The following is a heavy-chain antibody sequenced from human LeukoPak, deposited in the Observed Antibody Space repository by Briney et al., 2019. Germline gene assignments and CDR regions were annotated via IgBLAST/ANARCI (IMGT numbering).Heavy chain of an antibody. D-gene: IGHD6-19*01. CDR1: GFTFSSYD. CDR2: IGTAGDT. J-gene: IGHJ6*02. V-gene: IGHV3-13*01. Sequence: GGSLGLSCAASGFTFSSYDMHWVRQATGKGLEWVSAIGTAGDTYYPGSVKGRFTISRENAKNSLYLQMNSLRAGDTAVYYCARGWKQWLVYAHGYYYGMDVWGQGTTVTVSS. CDR3: ARGWKQWLVYAHGYYYGMDV.